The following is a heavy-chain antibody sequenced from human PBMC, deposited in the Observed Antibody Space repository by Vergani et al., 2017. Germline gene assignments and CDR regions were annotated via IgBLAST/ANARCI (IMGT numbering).Heavy chain of an antibody. CDR3: ATGDPVAPDIVVVPAAPDY. J-gene: IGHJ4*02. D-gene: IGHD2-2*01. CDR2: VDPEDGEA. Sequence: EVQLVHSGAEVKKPGATVKISCKVSGYTFTDYYMHWVQQAPGKGLEWMGLVDPEDGEAIYAEKFQGRVTITADAATDTAYMELSSLRSEDTAVYYCATGDPVAPDIVVVPAAPDYWGQGTLVTVSS. V-gene: IGHV1-69-2*01. CDR1: GYTFTDYY.